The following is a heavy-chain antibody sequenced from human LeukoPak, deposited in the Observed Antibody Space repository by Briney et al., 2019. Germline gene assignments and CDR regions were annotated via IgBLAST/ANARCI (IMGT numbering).Heavy chain of an antibody. CDR3: ARESMITFGGVIVIQTNTDLDY. J-gene: IGHJ4*02. CDR2: ISAYNGNT. D-gene: IGHD3-16*02. Sequence: ASVKVSCKASGYTFTSYGTSWVRQAPGQGLEWMGWISAYNGNTNYAQKLQGRVTMTTDTSTSTAYMELRSLRSDDTAVYYCARESMITFGGVIVIQTNTDLDYWGQGTLVTVSS. V-gene: IGHV1-18*01. CDR1: GYTFTSYG.